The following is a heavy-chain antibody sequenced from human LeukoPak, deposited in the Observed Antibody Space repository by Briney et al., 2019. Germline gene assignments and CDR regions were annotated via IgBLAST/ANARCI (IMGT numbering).Heavy chain of an antibody. CDR2: SYFRGST. Sequence: PSETLCLTCTVSGDSISSSSSYWGCIPQPPGKGLVWIGSSYFRGSTYYNPSLKSRVTISADTSKNQLSLKLSSVTAADTAVYYCGRQENRIAAVSAGYWGQGVLVTVSS. D-gene: IGHD6-13*01. CDR1: GDSISSSSSY. CDR3: GRQENRIAAVSAGY. V-gene: IGHV4-39*01. J-gene: IGHJ4*02.